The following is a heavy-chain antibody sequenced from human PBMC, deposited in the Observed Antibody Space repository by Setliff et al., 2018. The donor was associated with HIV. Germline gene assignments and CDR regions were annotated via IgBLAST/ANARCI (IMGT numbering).Heavy chain of an antibody. CDR2: IYYTGST. CDR1: GASINSYF. CDR3: AGVNYYDDSGLRAEYFQL. J-gene: IGHJ1*01. D-gene: IGHD3-22*01. Sequence: PSETLSLTCTVSGASINSYFWSWIRQPPGKGPEWLGYIYYTGSTNYNPALESRITMSVDTSKNQFSLTLKSVTAADTGVYYCAGVNYYDDSGLRAEYFQLWGQGTQVTVS. V-gene: IGHV4-59*01.